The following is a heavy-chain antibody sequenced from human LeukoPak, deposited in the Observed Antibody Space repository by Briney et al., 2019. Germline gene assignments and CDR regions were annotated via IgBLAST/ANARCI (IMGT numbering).Heavy chain of an antibody. CDR2: ISYDGSNK. V-gene: IGHV3-30*03. CDR1: GLTFSSYG. J-gene: IGHJ4*02. CDR3: ATTGVGSGSYFAWSRFDYFDY. D-gene: IGHD1-26*01. Sequence: GRSLRLSCAASGLTFSSYGMHWVRQAPGKGLEWVAVISYDGSNKYYADSVKGRFTISRDNSKNTLYLQMNSLRAEDTAVYYCATTGVGSGSYFAWSRFDYFDYWGQGTLVTVSS.